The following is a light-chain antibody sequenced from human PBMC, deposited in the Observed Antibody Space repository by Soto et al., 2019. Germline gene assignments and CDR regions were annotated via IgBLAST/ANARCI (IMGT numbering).Light chain of an antibody. CDR2: DVS. CDR1: SSDVGGYNY. Sequence: QSVLTQPASVSGSPGQSITISCTGTSSDVGGYNYVSWYQQHPGKAPKLMIYDVSNRPSGVSNRFSGSKSRNTASLTISGLQAEDEADYYCSSYTSSSTLLYVFGTGTKVTV. V-gene: IGLV2-14*01. J-gene: IGLJ1*01. CDR3: SSYTSSSTLLYV.